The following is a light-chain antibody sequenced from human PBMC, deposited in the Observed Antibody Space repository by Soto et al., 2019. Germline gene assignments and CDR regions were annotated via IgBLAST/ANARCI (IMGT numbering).Light chain of an antibody. J-gene: IGKJ4*01. Sequence: EIVLTQSPGTLSLSTGERATLACRASQSVRSSHLAWYQQMPGQAPRLLIYGASNRATGIPDRFSGSGSGTDFTLTISRLEPEDFAVYYCQQYSSSPLTFGGGTKWIS. CDR3: QQYSSSPLT. V-gene: IGKV3-20*01. CDR2: GAS. CDR1: QSVRSSH.